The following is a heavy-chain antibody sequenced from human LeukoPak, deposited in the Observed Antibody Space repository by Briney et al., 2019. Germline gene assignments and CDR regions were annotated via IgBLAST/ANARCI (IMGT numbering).Heavy chain of an antibody. D-gene: IGHD4-17*01. CDR2: ISSSSSYI. CDR3: ARDSATVTPGRYYMDV. J-gene: IGHJ6*03. V-gene: IGHV3-21*01. CDR1: GFTFSSYS. Sequence: GGSLRLSCAASGFTFSSYSMNWVRQAPGKGLEWGSSISSSSSYIYYADSGKGGFTLSRDNAKNSLYLQMNSLRAEDTAVYYCARDSATVTPGRYYMDVWGKGTTVTVSS.